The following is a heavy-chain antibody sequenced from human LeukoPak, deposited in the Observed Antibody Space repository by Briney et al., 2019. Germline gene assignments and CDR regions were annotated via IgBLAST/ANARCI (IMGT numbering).Heavy chain of an antibody. CDR3: ARDADGAAQFDP. CDR1: GSSISSYH. J-gene: IGHJ5*02. CDR2: LCASGGT. V-gene: IGHV4-4*07. D-gene: IGHD6-13*01. Sequence: SETLCLTCTVSGSSISSYHLTWIRQPAGKGLEWIGRLCASGGTNFNPSLKSRVTISVDKSKKQFSLKVSSVTAADTAVYYCARDADGAAQFDPWGQGTLVTVSS.